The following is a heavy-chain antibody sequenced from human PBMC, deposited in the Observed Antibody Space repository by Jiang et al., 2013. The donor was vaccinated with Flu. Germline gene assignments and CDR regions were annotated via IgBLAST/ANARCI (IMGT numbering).Heavy chain of an antibody. V-gene: IGHV4-59*01. Sequence: GSGLVKPSETLSLTCTVSGGSISSYYWSWIRQPPGKGLEWIGYIYYSGSTNYNPSLKSRVTISVDTSKNQFSLKLSSVTAADTAVYYCARGGGYSNYELPPLTSSNYYYYYMTSGAKGPRSPSP. D-gene: IGHD4-11*01. CDR1: GGSISSYY. CDR2: IYYSGST. CDR3: ARGGGYSNYELPPLTSSNYYYYYMTS. J-gene: IGHJ6*03.